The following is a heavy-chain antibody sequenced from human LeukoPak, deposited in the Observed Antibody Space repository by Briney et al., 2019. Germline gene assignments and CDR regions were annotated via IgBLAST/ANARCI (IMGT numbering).Heavy chain of an antibody. J-gene: IGHJ4*02. D-gene: IGHD3-10*01. V-gene: IGHV1-2*02. CDR3: TRILTYASGYLDI. CDR1: ASIFTNYY. Sequence: GASVKVSHTASASIFTNYYINRNRQAPGQGLEWMGWLNPNSGGKNSAQRFQGRVTMTRDTSISTAYMELSTLTYDDTAVYYCTRILTYASGYLDIWGQGTLVTVSS. CDR2: LNPNSGGK.